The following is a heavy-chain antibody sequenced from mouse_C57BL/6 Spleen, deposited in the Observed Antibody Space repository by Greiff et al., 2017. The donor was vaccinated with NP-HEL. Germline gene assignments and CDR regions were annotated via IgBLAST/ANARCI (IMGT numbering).Heavy chain of an antibody. D-gene: IGHD2-4*01. V-gene: IGHV1-52*01. CDR2: IDPSDSET. CDR1: GYTFTSYW. CDR3: ARCDYDGYYFDY. J-gene: IGHJ2*01. Sequence: QVQLQQPGAELVRPGSSVKLSCKASGYTFTSYWMHWVKQRPIQGLEWIGNIDPSDSETHYNQKFKDKATLIVDKSSSTAYMQLSSLTSEDSAVYYCARCDYDGYYFDYWGQGTTLTVSS.